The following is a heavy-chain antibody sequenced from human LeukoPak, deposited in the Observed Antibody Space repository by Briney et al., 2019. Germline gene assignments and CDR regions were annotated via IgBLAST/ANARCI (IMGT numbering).Heavy chain of an antibody. D-gene: IGHD3-22*01. CDR1: GYTFTSYG. CDR3: AREEYYYDSSGYHDAFDI. CDR2: ISAYNGNT. Sequence: ASVKVSCKASGYTFTSYGISWVRQAPGQGLEWMGWISAYNGNTNYAQKLQGRVTMTTDTSTSTAYMELRSLRSDDTAVYYCAREEYYYDSSGYHDAFDIWGQGTMVTVSS. J-gene: IGHJ3*02. V-gene: IGHV1-18*01.